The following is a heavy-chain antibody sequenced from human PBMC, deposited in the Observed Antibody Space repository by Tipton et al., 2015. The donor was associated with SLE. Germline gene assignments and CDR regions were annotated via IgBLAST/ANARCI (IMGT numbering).Heavy chain of an antibody. CDR1: GGSISSGAYS. CDR2: IYHSGST. Sequence: TLSLTCAVSGGSISSGAYSWSWIRQPPGKGLEWIGYIYHSGSTYSNPSLKSRVSISVDRSKNQFSLRLNSVTAADTAVYYCADISMVQGPRGYWGQGTLVPVSS. D-gene: IGHD3-10*01. J-gene: IGHJ4*02. V-gene: IGHV4-30-2*01. CDR3: ADISMVQGPRGY.